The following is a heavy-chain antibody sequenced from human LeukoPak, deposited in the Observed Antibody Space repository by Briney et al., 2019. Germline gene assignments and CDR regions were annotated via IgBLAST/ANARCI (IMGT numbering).Heavy chain of an antibody. V-gene: IGHV3-15*07. CDR3: TTSDPSYRGPYHFDY. CDR1: GFTFSSYN. CDR2: IKSKTDGGTT. Sequence: GGSLRLSCAASGFTFSSYNMNWVRQAPGKGLEWVGRIKSKTDGGTTDYAAPVKGRFTISRDDSKNTLYLQMNSLKTEDTAVYYCTTSDPSYRGPYHFDYWGQGTLVTVSS. J-gene: IGHJ4*02. D-gene: IGHD3-10*01.